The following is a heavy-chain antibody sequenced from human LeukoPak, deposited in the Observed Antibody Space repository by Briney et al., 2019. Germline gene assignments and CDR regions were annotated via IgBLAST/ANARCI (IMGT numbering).Heavy chain of an antibody. CDR1: GFTFSSYW. CDR3: ARNYYGSGSYYNWFDP. J-gene: IGHJ5*02. D-gene: IGHD3-10*01. Sequence: GGSLRLSCAASGFTFSSYWMSWVRQAPGKGLEWVANIKQDGSEKYYVDSVKGRFTISRDNAKNSLYLQMNSLRAEDTAVYYCARNYYGSGSYYNWFDPWAREPWSPSPQ. V-gene: IGHV3-7*01. CDR2: IKQDGSEK.